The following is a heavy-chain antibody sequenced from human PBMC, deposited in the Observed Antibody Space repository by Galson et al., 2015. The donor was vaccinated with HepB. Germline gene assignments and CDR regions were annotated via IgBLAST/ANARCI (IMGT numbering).Heavy chain of an antibody. Sequence: QSGAEVKKPGESLRISCKGSGYSFTSYWISWVRQMPGKGLEWMVRIDPSDSYTNYSPSFQGHVTISADKSISTAYLQWSSLKASDTAMYYCAVKHLYSSGYGGAFAFDIWGQGTMVTVSS. J-gene: IGHJ3*02. D-gene: IGHD3-22*01. CDR2: IDPSDSYT. CDR1: GYSFTSYW. V-gene: IGHV5-10-1*01. CDR3: AVKHLYSSGYGGAFAFDI.